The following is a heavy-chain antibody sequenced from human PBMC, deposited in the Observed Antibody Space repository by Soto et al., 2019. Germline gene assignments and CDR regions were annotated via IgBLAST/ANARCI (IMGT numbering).Heavy chain of an antibody. CDR2: IYYSGST. Sequence: SETLSLTCTVSGGSISSGGYYWSWIRQQPGKGLEWIGYIYYSGSTYYNPSLKSRVTISVDTSKNQFSLKLSSVTAADTAVYYCARELVHLRQGYFDYWGQGTLVTVSS. J-gene: IGHJ4*02. CDR3: ARELVHLRQGYFDY. V-gene: IGHV4-31*03. D-gene: IGHD3-16*02. CDR1: GGSISSGGYY.